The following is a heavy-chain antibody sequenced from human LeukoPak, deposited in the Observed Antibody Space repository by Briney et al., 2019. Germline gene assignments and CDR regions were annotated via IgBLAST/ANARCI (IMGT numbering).Heavy chain of an antibody. Sequence: ASVRVSCKASGYTFTGYYMHWVRQAPGQGLEWMGWINPNTGDTNYAQKFQGRVTMTRDTSITTVYMEISRLTSDDTALFYCAVAPGDYWGQGTLVTVPS. D-gene: IGHD2-21*01. CDR3: AVAPGDY. J-gene: IGHJ4*02. V-gene: IGHV1-2*02. CDR1: GYTFTGYY. CDR2: INPNTGDT.